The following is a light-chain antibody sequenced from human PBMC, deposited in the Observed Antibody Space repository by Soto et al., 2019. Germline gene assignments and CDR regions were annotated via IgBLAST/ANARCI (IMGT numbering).Light chain of an antibody. CDR2: DAF. J-gene: IGKJ1*01. CDR1: QGISSD. V-gene: IGKV1-33*01. CDR3: QQYDSLPRT. Sequence: DIQLTQSPSFLSASVGDRVTITCLASQGISSDLAWYQQNPGKAPKLLIYDAFNLETGVPSRFSGRGSGTDFTFTISSLQPEDIATYYCQQYDSLPRTFGQGTKVDIK.